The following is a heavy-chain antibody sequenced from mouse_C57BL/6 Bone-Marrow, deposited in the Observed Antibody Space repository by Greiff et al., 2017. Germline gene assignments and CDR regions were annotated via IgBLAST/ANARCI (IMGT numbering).Heavy chain of an antibody. CDR3: ATDYYGSSYGRYFDV. J-gene: IGHJ1*03. Sequence: QVQLQQPGAELVKPGASVKLSCKASGYTFTSYWMQWVKQRPGQGLEWIGEIDPSDSYTNYNQKFKGKATLTVDTSSSTAYMQLSSLTSEDSAVYYCATDYYGSSYGRYFDVWGTGTTVTVSS. V-gene: IGHV1-50*01. CDR2: IDPSDSYT. D-gene: IGHD1-1*01. CDR1: GYTFTSYW.